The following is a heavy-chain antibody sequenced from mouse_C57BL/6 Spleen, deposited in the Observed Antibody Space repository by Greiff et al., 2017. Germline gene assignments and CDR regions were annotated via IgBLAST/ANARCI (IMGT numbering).Heavy chain of an antibody. Sequence: EVKLMESGGGLVKPGGSLKLSCAASGFTFSDYGMHWVRQAPEKGLEWVAYISSGSSTIYYAATVKGRFTISRDNAKNTLFLQMTSLRSEDTAMYYCARAGNYPHYYAMDYWGQGTSVTVSS. D-gene: IGHD2-1*01. CDR1: GFTFSDYG. V-gene: IGHV5-17*01. J-gene: IGHJ4*01. CDR3: ARAGNYPHYYAMDY. CDR2: ISSGSSTI.